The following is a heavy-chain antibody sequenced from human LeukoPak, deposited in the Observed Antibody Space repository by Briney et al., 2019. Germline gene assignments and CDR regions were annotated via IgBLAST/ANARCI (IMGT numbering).Heavy chain of an antibody. J-gene: IGHJ4*02. CDR1: GFTFSSYV. CDR2: VWYDGSKK. CDR3: ARVGAPGGGYGPFAY. Sequence: TGGSLRLSCAASGFTFSSYVMYWVRQAPGKGLEWVAVVWYDGSKKYYADSVKGRVTVSRDNSNNTLSLQMNSLRAEDTAMYYCARVGAPGGGYGPFAYWGQGTLVTVSS. V-gene: IGHV3-33*01. D-gene: IGHD5-12*01.